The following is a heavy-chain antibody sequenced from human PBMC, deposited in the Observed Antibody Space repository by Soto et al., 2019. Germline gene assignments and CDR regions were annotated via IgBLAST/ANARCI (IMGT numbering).Heavy chain of an antibody. CDR2: MNPNSGNT. V-gene: IGHV1-8*01. CDR3: VRFAIRQLKDYMEV. CDR1: GYTFTSYD. Sequence: ASVKVSCKASGYTFTSYDINWVRQATGQGLEWMGWMNPNSGNTGYAQKFQGRVTMTRNTSISTAYMELSSLRSEDTAVYYCVRFAIRQLKDYMEVWGKGTTVTVSS. J-gene: IGHJ6*03. D-gene: IGHD6-6*01.